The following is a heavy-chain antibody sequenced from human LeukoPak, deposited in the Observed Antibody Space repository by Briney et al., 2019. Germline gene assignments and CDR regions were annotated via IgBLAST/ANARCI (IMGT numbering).Heavy chain of an antibody. Sequence: SETLSLTCAVYGGSITGYYWSWIRQTPGRGLVWVGEIYYTGATSYNPSLKSRATISTDTSKNQFSLRLSSVTAADTAVYYCARGSILTVDCFDFWGQGALVTVSS. CDR1: GGSITGYY. J-gene: IGHJ4*02. V-gene: IGHV4-34*01. CDR3: ARGSILTVDCFDF. CDR2: IYYTGAT. D-gene: IGHD3-9*01.